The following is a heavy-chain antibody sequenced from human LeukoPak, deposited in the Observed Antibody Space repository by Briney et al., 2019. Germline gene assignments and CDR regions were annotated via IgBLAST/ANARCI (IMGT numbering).Heavy chain of an antibody. Sequence: GGSLRLSCAASGFTFSSYEMNWVRQAPGKGLEWVSYISGSGSVIHYADSVKGRSTISRDNAKNSLYLQMNSLRAEDTAVYYCARDRASRDWFDPWGQGTLVTVSS. CDR1: GFTFSSYE. V-gene: IGHV3-48*03. CDR3: ARDRASRDWFDP. CDR2: ISGSGSVI. J-gene: IGHJ5*02.